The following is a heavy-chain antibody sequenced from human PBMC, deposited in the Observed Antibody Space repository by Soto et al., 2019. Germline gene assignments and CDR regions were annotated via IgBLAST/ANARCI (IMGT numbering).Heavy chain of an antibody. CDR2: IYWDDDK. Sequence: QITLKESGPTLVKPTQTLSMTCTFSGLKRSTSGVGVGWIRQPPGKALEWLALIYWDDDKRYSPSLKSRLTITKDTSKNQVVLTMTNMDPVDTATYYCAHCPGGYYSDYWGQGTLVTVSS. CDR3: AHCPGGYYSDY. J-gene: IGHJ4*02. D-gene: IGHD2-15*01. CDR1: GLKRSTSGVG. V-gene: IGHV2-5*02.